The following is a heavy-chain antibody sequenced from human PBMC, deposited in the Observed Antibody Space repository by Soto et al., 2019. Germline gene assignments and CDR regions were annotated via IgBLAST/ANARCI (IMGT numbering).Heavy chain of an antibody. Sequence: SETLSLTCTVSGGSVSSGSYYWSWIRQPPGKGLEWIGYIYYSGSTNYNPSLKSRVTISVDTSKNQFSLKLSSVTAADTAVYYCARASRIMITFGGVIGPPDDWGQGTLVTVSS. CDR2: IYYSGST. V-gene: IGHV4-61*01. J-gene: IGHJ4*02. D-gene: IGHD3-16*01. CDR1: GGSVSSGSYY. CDR3: ARASRIMITFGGVIGPPDD.